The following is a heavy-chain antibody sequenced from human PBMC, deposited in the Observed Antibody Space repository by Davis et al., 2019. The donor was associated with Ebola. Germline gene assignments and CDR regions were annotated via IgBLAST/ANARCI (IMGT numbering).Heavy chain of an antibody. Sequence: PGGSLRLSCSVYGVSFSDSYYSWIRLPPGKGLEWIGEINHSGGTNYNPSLESRLTMSVDTSKNHFSLKLSSVTAADTAVYYCARGSRWLQLEGHFDCWGQGTLVTVSS. CDR1: GVSFSDSY. D-gene: IGHD5-24*01. J-gene: IGHJ4*02. CDR2: INHSGGT. CDR3: ARGSRWLQLEGHFDC. V-gene: IGHV4-34*01.